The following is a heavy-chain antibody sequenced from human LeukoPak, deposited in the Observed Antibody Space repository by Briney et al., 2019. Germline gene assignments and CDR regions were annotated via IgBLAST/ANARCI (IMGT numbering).Heavy chain of an antibody. CDR1: GVSISSNNFY. Sequence: SETLSLTCTVSGVSISSNNFYWDWIRQPPGKGLEWIGSIYYSGSTYYHPSLKSRVTISVDTSKNQFSLKLSSVTAADTAVYYCARAYCGGDCQYYYYYYMDVWGKGTTVTVSS. CDR3: ARAYCGGDCQYYYYYYMDV. V-gene: IGHV4-39*01. CDR2: IYYSGST. D-gene: IGHD2-21*02. J-gene: IGHJ6*03.